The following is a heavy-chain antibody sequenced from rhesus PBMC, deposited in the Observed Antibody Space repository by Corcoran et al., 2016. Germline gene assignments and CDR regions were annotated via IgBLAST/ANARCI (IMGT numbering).Heavy chain of an antibody. CDR2: ISGSSGST. V-gene: IGHV4-65*01. CDR3: ARDTCDY. CDR1: GGSVSSSNW. J-gene: IGHJ4*01. Sequence: QVQLQESGPGLVKPSETLSLTCAVSGGSVSSSNWWSWIRQPPGKGLEWIGYISGSSGSTYYNPSLKRRVTISTDTSKNQFSLKLSSVTAADTAVYYCARDTCDYWGQGVLVTVSS. D-gene: IGHD5-12*01.